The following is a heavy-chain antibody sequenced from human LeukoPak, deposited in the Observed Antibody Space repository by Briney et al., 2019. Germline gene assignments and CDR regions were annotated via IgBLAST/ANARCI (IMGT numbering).Heavy chain of an antibody. V-gene: IGHV3-23*01. J-gene: IGHJ4*02. CDR2: ISGSGGST. D-gene: IGHD3-16*02. Sequence: PGGSLRLSCAASGFTFSSYAMSWVRQAPGKGLEWVSAISGSGGSTYYADSVKGRFTISRDNSKNTLYLQMSSLRAEDTAVYYCAKVITFGGVIPNYFDYWGQGTLVTVSS. CDR1: GFTFSSYA. CDR3: AKVITFGGVIPNYFDY.